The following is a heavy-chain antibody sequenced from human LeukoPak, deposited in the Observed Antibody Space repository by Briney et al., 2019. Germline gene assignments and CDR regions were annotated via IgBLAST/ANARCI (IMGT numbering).Heavy chain of an antibody. D-gene: IGHD6-13*01. J-gene: IGHJ4*02. CDR2: IYPGDSDT. CDR3: ARLYRSRWQIDS. Sequence: GESLKISGKASGYSFTGYWIGWVGRMSGKGREGRGIIYPGDSDTRYSPSFQGQVTISADKSISTAYLQWSSLKASDTAMYYCARLYRSRWQIDSWGKGTLVTVSS. CDR1: GYSFTGYW. V-gene: IGHV5-51*01.